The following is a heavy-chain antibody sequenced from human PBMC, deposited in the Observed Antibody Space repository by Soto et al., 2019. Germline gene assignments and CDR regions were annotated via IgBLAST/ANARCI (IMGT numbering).Heavy chain of an antibody. V-gene: IGHV3-64*01. Sequence: PGGSLRLSCAASGFTFSSYPMYWVRQAPGKGLEYVSAISSHGGSTYYANSVKGRFTISRDNSKNTLSLQMGSLRAEVMAVYYCCTNIIPARNYYYYDYIDDWGKGTMVTVSS. J-gene: IGHJ6*03. D-gene: IGHD3-3*01. CDR2: ISSHGGST. CDR3: CTNIIPARNYYYYDYIDD. CDR1: GFTFSSYP.